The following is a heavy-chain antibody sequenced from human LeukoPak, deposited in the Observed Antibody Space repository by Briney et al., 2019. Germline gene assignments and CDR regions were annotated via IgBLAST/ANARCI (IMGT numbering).Heavy chain of an antibody. J-gene: IGHJ4*02. CDR1: VGTFSSYA. CDR2: IIPILGTA. V-gene: IGHV1-69*01. Sequence: GASVKVSCKASVGTFSSYAISWVRQAPGQGLEWMGGIIPILGTANYAQKFQGRVTITADESTSTAYMELSSLRSEDTAVYYCARDSPYWPGHFDYWGQGTLVTVSS. CDR3: ARDSPYWPGHFDY. D-gene: IGHD2-15*01.